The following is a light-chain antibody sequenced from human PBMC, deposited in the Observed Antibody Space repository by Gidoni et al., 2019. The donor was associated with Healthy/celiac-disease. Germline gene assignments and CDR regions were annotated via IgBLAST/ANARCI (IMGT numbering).Light chain of an antibody. CDR2: DVS. Sequence: QSALTQPASVSGSPGQSITISCTGTSSDVGGYNYVSWYQQPPRKAPKRMIYDVSNRPSGVSNRFSGSKSGNTASLTISGLQAEDEADYYCSSYTSSSTVVFGGGTKLTVL. CDR3: SSYTSSSTVV. CDR1: SSDVGGYNY. J-gene: IGLJ2*01. V-gene: IGLV2-14*01.